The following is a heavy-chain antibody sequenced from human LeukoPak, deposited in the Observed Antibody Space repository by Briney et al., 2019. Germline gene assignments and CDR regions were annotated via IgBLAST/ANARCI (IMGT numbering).Heavy chain of an antibody. Sequence: SETLSLTCTVSGGSISSSSYYWGWIRQPPGKGLEWIGSIYYSGSTYYNPSLKSRVTISVDTSKNQFSLKPSSVTAADTAVYYCARLDTIFVKPPSDYWGQGTLVTVSS. D-gene: IGHD3-3*01. V-gene: IGHV4-39*01. J-gene: IGHJ4*02. CDR1: GGSISSSSYY. CDR3: ARLDTIFVKPPSDY. CDR2: IYYSGST.